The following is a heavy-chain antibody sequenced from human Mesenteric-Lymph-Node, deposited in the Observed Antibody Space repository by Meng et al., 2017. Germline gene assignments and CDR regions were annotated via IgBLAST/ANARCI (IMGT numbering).Heavy chain of an antibody. V-gene: IGHV4-31*02. CDR1: GGSMSSTNW. Sequence: VQLEESGPGLVKPSGTLSLTCAVSGGSMSSTNWWSWIRQHPGKGLEWIGYIYYSGSTYYNPSLRSRVAISIDTSKNQFSLKLTSVTAADTAVYFCARTNYGDYNWFDPWGQGTLVTVSS. D-gene: IGHD4-17*01. CDR2: IYYSGST. J-gene: IGHJ5*02. CDR3: ARTNYGDYNWFDP.